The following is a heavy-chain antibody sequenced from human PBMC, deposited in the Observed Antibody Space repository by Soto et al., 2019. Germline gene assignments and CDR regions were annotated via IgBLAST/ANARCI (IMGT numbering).Heavy chain of an antibody. J-gene: IGHJ5*02. V-gene: IGHV1-2*04. CDR2: INPNSGGT. CDR1: GYTFTGYY. Sequence: GASVKVSCKASGYTFTGYYMHWVRQAPGQGREWMGWINPNSGGTNYAQKFQGWVTMTRDTSISTAYMELSRLRSDDTAVYYCARAEAGYCSSTSCNWFDPWGQGTLVTVSS. CDR3: ARAEAGYCSSTSCNWFDP. D-gene: IGHD2-2*01.